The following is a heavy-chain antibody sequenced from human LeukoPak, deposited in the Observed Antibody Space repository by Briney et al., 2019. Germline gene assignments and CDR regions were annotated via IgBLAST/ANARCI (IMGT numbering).Heavy chain of an antibody. CDR1: GGSISSTY. Sequence: PSETLSLTCTVSGGSISSTYWSWIRQPPGEGLEWIGYIYHTGHTHYNPSLKSRVTMSMDTSKSQFSLKMSSVTAADTAVYYCARRLDFDYWGQGTLVTVSS. V-gene: IGHV4-59*08. CDR2: IYHTGHT. CDR3: ARRLDFDY. J-gene: IGHJ4*02.